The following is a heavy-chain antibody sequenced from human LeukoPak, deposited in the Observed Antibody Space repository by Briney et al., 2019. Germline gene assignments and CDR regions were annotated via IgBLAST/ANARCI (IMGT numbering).Heavy chain of an antibody. CDR1: GGSISSSSYY. V-gene: IGHV4-39*07. D-gene: IGHD6-13*01. Sequence: PSETLSLTCTVSGGSISSSSYYWGWIRQPPGKGLEWIGSIYYSGSTYYNPSLKSRVTISVDTSKNQFSLKLSSVTAADTAVYYCARGWEPYSSSLDYWGQGTLVTVSS. J-gene: IGHJ4*02. CDR2: IYYSGST. CDR3: ARGWEPYSSSLDY.